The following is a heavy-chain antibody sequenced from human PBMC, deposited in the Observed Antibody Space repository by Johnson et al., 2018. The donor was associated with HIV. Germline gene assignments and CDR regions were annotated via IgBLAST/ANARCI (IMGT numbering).Heavy chain of an antibody. V-gene: IGHV3-48*03. CDR2: ISSSGSNI. D-gene: IGHD2-2*01. CDR1: GFTVSSNY. Sequence: VQLVESGGGLVQPGGSLRLSCAASGFTVSSNYMSWVRQAPGKGLAWVSYISSSGSNIYYADSVKGRFTISRDNAKNSLYLQMNSLRAEDTAVYYCARGGLGYQNIHDPFDIWGQGTMVTVSS. CDR3: ARGGLGYQNIHDPFDI. J-gene: IGHJ3*02.